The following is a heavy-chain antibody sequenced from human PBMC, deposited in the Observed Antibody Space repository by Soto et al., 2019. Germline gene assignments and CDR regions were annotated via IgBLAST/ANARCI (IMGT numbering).Heavy chain of an antibody. CDR1: GFTFSGYW. J-gene: IGHJ3*02. V-gene: IGHV3-74*01. CDR2: SNSDGSST. D-gene: IGHD3-9*01. CDR3: ARETIRSFDI. Sequence: GGSLRLSCTASGFTFSGYWMHWVRQAPGKGLVWVSHSNSDGSSTSYADSLKGRSTISRDNAKNTLYLQMNSLRVEDTAVYYCARETIRSFDIWGQGTMVTVSS.